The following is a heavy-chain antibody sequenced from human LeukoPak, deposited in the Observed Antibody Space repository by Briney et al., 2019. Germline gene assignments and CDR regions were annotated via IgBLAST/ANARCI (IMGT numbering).Heavy chain of an antibody. V-gene: IGHV1-3*04. CDR3: ASVSGTYYYYYGMDV. CDR1: GYTFTNHA. Sequence: ASVKVSCKGSGYTFTNHAMHWVRQAPGQGLEWMGWINTADGNTKYSQKFQGRVTISADESTSTAYMELSSLRSEDTAVYYCASVSGTYYYYYGMDVWGQGTTVTVSS. CDR2: INTADGNT. D-gene: IGHD2-15*01. J-gene: IGHJ6*02.